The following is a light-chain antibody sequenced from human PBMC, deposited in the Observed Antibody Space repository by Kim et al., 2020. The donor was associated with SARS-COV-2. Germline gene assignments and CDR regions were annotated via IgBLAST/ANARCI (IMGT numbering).Light chain of an antibody. CDR1: SIDVGTYNL. Sequence: PGQTLTVSCTGSSIDVGTYNLVSWYQHPPGKAHKFMIYDVSKRTSGPSSRFSCSKSGNTASLTISDLQAEDEADYYCCSDAGGPYVFGTGTKVTVL. J-gene: IGLJ1*01. CDR2: DVS. V-gene: IGLV2-23*02. CDR3: CSDAGGPYV.